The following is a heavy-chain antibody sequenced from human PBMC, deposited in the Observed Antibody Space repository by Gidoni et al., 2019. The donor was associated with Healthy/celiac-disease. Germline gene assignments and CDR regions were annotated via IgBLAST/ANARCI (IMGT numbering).Heavy chain of an antibody. CDR1: GFTFSSYA. D-gene: IGHD3-10*01. CDR2: ISGSGGST. J-gene: IGHJ4*02. CDR3: AKDLRITMVRGAMGAFDY. V-gene: IGHV3-23*04. Sequence: EVQLVASGGGLVQPGGSLRLSCAASGFTFSSYAMSWVRQAPGKGLEWVSAISGSGGSTYYADSVKGRFTISRDNSKNTLYLQMNSLRAEDTAVYYCAKDLRITMVRGAMGAFDYWGQGTLVTVSS.